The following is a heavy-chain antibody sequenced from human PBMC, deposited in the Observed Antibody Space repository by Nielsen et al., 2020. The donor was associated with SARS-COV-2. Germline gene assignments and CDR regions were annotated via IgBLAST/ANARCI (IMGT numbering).Heavy chain of an antibody. CDR2: ISAYNGNT. CDR1: GYIFTGYY. CDR3: ARDDDYAGEKYYYYGMDV. Sequence: ASVKVSCKASGYIFTGYYMHWARQAPGQGLEWMGWISAYNGNTNYAQKLQGRVTMTTDTSTSTAYMELRSLRSDDTAVYYCARDDDYAGEKYYYYGMDVWGQGTTVTVSS. V-gene: IGHV1-18*04. J-gene: IGHJ6*02. D-gene: IGHD4/OR15-4a*01.